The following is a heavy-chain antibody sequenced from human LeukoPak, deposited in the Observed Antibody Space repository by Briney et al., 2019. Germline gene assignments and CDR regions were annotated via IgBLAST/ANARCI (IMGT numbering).Heavy chain of an antibody. V-gene: IGHV3-23*01. J-gene: IGHJ4*02. D-gene: IGHD3-9*01. CDR2: ISGNGGST. CDR3: ARDPGYAIYYFDY. Sequence: SGGSLRLSCAASGFTFNTYAMNWVRQAPGKGLEWDSTISGNGGSTWYADSVKGRFSISRDNFKNTLYLQMNSLRDEDTAVYYCARDPGYAIYYFDYWGQGALVTVSS. CDR1: GFTFNTYA.